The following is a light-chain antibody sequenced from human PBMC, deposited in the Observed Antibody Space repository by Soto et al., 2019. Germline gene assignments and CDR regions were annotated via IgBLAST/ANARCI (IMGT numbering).Light chain of an antibody. Sequence: DIQMTPSPSTLSASVVDRVTITCRASQSISSWLAWYQQKPGKAPNLLIYTASTLQSGVPSRFSGSGSGTEFTLTISSLQPDDFATYYCQHYKMYSPWTFGQGTKVDIK. V-gene: IGKV1-5*01. CDR2: TAS. CDR1: QSISSW. J-gene: IGKJ1*01. CDR3: QHYKMYSPWT.